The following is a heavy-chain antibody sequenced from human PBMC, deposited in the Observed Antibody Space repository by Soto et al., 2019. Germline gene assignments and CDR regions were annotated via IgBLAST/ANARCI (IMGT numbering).Heavy chain of an antibody. CDR3: AKVFYYYDSSGYYYFDY. CDR2: ISGSGSTI. J-gene: IGHJ4*02. CDR1: GFTFSSYA. V-gene: IGHV3-23*01. D-gene: IGHD3-22*01. Sequence: GGSLRLSCAASGFTFSSYAVSWVRQAPGKGPEWISSISGSGSTIYYADSVKGRFTISRDNSKNTLYLQMSSLRAEDTAVYYCAKVFYYYDSSGYYYFDYWGQGTLVTVYS.